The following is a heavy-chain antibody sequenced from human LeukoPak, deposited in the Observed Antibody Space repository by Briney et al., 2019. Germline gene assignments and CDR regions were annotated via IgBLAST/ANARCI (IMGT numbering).Heavy chain of an antibody. CDR2: LSDSGGST. V-gene: IGHV3-23*01. CDR3: AKDHLDIVATIPDY. Sequence: GGSLRLSCAASGYIFSIYDMSCVREAPGKGLEWGSALSDSGGSTYYADAVKGSFTFSRDNSKHTLYVHMNSLRSEDTRVYFCAKDHLDIVATIPDYWGQGTLVTVSS. J-gene: IGHJ4*02. D-gene: IGHD5-12*01. CDR1: GYIFSIYD.